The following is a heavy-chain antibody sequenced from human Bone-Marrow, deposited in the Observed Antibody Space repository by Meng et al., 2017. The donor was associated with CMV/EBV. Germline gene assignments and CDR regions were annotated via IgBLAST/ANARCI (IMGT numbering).Heavy chain of an antibody. D-gene: IGHD1-7*01. J-gene: IGHJ6*02. CDR2: ISWNSGSI. V-gene: IGHV3-9*03. CDR3: AKDIGPWNYGDGMDV. Sequence: SLKISCAASGFTFDDYAMHWVRQAPGKGLEWVSGISWNSGSIDYEDSVKGRFTISRDNAKNSLYLQMNSLRAEDMALYYCAKDIGPWNYGDGMDVWGQGTTVTVSS. CDR1: GFTFDDYA.